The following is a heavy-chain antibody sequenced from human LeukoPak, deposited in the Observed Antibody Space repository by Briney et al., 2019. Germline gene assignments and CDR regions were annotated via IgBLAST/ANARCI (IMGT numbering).Heavy chain of an antibody. J-gene: IGHJ4*02. V-gene: IGHV1-46*01. CDR3: ARVARGQLVQFDY. Sequence: ASVKVSCKASGYSFTTYYLRWVRQGPGQGLEWVGIVNPSGGSTDYAQKFQGRVTMTRDTSTSTVYMELSRLRSEDTAIYYCARVARGQLVQFDYWGQGTLVTVSS. D-gene: IGHD6-6*01. CDR1: GYSFTTYY. CDR2: VNPSGGST.